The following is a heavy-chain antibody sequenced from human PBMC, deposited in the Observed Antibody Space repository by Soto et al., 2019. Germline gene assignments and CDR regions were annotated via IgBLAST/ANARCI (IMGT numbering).Heavy chain of an antibody. V-gene: IGHV3-30*18. CDR3: AKPGWEGGMDG. Sequence: QVQLVESGGGVVQPGRSLRLSCAASGFTFSSYGMHGVRQAPGKGLEWVAVISYDGSNKYYADSVKGRFTSSRDNSKNTLYRQRSSLRAEATAVYYCAKPGWEGGMDGWGQGTRVTVSS. D-gene: IGHD1-26*01. J-gene: IGHJ6*02. CDR1: GFTFSSYG. CDR2: ISYDGSNK.